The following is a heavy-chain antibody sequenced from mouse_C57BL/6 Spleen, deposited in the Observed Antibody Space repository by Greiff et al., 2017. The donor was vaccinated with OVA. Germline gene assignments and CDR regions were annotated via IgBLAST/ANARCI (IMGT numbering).Heavy chain of an antibody. D-gene: IGHD2-1*01. J-gene: IGHJ4*01. V-gene: IGHV1-55*01. CDR2: IYPGSGST. CDR1: GYTFTSYW. CDR3: ARNGNYGEDAMDY. Sequence: QVQLQQPGAELVKPGASVKMSCKASGYTFTSYWITWVKQRPGQGLEWIGDIYPGSGSTNYNEKFKSKATLTVDTSSSTAYTQLSSLTSEDSAVYYCARNGNYGEDAMDYWGQGTSVTVSS.